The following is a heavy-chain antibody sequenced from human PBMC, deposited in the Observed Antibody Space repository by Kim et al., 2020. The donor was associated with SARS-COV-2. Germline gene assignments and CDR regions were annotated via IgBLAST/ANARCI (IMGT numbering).Heavy chain of an antibody. V-gene: IGHV1-69*04. CDR2: A. J-gene: IGHJ4*02. Sequence: ANYAQKFQGRVTITADKSTSTAYMELSSLRSEDTAVYYCARDGRTGSSDYWGQGTLVTVSS. CDR3: ARDGRTGSSDY. D-gene: IGHD2-15*01.